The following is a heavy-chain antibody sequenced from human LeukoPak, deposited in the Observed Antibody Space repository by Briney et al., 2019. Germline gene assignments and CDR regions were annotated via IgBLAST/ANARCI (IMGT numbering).Heavy chain of an antibody. D-gene: IGHD6-13*01. J-gene: IGHJ5*02. CDR3: ARRVAAAGMGYNWFDP. Sequence: PGESLTLSCKGSGYSFTSYWIGWVRQMPGKGLEWMGIIYPGDSGTRYSPSFQGQVTISADKSISTAYLQWSSLKASDTAMYYCARRVAAAGMGYNWFDPWGQGTLVTVSS. CDR1: GYSFTSYW. CDR2: IYPGDSGT. V-gene: IGHV5-51*01.